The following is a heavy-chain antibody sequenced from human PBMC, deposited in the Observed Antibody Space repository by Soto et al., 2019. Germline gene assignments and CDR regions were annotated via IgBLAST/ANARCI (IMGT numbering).Heavy chain of an antibody. CDR2: IYYSGST. Sequence: PSETLSLTCTVSGGSISSGGYYWSWIRQHPGKGLEWIGYIYYSGSTYYNPSLKSRVTISVYTSKNQFSLKLSSVTAADTAVYYCARDRHSSGYYSASAAFDIWGQGTMVTVSS. CDR1: GGSISSGGYY. D-gene: IGHD3-22*01. J-gene: IGHJ3*02. CDR3: ARDRHSSGYYSASAAFDI. V-gene: IGHV4-31*03.